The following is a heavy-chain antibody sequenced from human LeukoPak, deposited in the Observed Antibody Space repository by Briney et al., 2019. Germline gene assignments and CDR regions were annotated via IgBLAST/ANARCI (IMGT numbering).Heavy chain of an antibody. V-gene: IGHV3-48*01. D-gene: IGHD3-22*01. CDR1: GFTFSNYA. CDR3: ARDSWGYYYDSSGYYFPYYFYYLDV. J-gene: IGHJ6*03. Sequence: GGSLRLPCAASGFTFSNYAINWVRQAPGKGLEWVSYISSSSDTIYYADSEKGRFTISRDNARNSLYLQMNSLRAEDTAVYYCARDSWGYYYDSSGYYFPYYFYYLDVWGKGTTVTVSS. CDR2: ISSSSDTI.